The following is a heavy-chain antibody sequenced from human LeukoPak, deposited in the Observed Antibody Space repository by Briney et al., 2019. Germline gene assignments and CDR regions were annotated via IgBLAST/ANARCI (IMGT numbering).Heavy chain of an antibody. Sequence: GGSLRLSCAASGFTFSSHSMNWVRQATGKRLEWVSSISSSSSYIYYADSVKGRFTISRDNAKNSLYLQMNSLRAEDTAVYYCARGGSYYDFWSPYYFDYWGQGTLVTVSS. CDR1: GFTFSSHS. D-gene: IGHD3-3*01. CDR2: ISSSSSYI. J-gene: IGHJ4*02. CDR3: ARGGSYYDFWSPYYFDY. V-gene: IGHV3-21*01.